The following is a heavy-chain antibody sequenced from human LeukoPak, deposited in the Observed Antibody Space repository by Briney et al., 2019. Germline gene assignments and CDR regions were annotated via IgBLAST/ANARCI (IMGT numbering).Heavy chain of an antibody. CDR1: GGSISSSNW. V-gene: IGHV4-4*02. D-gene: IGHD4-17*01. CDR2: IYHSGST. CDR3: ARVVDHDYGDYYLDY. J-gene: IGHJ4*02. Sequence: PSETLSLTCAVSGGSISSSNWWSWVRQPPGKGLEWIGEIYHSGSTNYNPSLKSRVTISVDKSKNQFSLKLSSVTAADTAVYYCARVVDHDYGDYYLDYWGQGTLVTVSS.